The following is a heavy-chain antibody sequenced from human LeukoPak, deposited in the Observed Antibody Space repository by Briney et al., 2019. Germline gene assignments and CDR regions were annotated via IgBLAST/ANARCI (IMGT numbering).Heavy chain of an antibody. V-gene: IGHV3-9*01. J-gene: IGHJ4*02. CDR3: AKENAYYYGSGSYVDY. Sequence: GGSLRLSCAASGFTFDDYAMHWVRQAPGKGLEWVSGISWNSGSMDYADSVKGRFTISRDNSKNTLYLQMNSLRAEDTAVYYCAKENAYYYGSGSYVDYWGQGTLVTVSS. CDR1: GFTFDDYA. CDR2: ISWNSGSM. D-gene: IGHD3-10*01.